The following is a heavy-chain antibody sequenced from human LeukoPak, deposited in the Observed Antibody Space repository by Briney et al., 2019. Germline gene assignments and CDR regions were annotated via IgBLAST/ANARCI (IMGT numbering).Heavy chain of an antibody. CDR3: ARHNLRKTNYDYVWGSYEDPYYFDY. V-gene: IGHV4-34*01. CDR1: GGSFSGYY. J-gene: IGHJ4*02. CDR2: INHSGST. D-gene: IGHD3-16*01. Sequence: SETLSLTCAVYGGSFSGYYWSWIRQPPGKGLEWIGEINHSGSTNYNPSLKSRVTISVDTSKNQFSLKLSSVTAADTAVYYCARHNLRKTNYDYVWGSYEDPYYFDYWGQGTLVTVSS.